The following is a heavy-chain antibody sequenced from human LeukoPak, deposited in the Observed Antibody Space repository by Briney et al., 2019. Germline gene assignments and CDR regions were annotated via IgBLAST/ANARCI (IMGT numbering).Heavy chain of an antibody. J-gene: IGHJ3*02. Sequence: SETLSLTCTVSGGSISSYYWNWIRQPPGKGLEWMGYIYYSGSTNYNPSLKSRVTMSVDTSKNQFSLKLSSVTAADTAVYYCARSDGYGLIGIWGQGTMVTVSS. D-gene: IGHD3-10*01. V-gene: IGHV4-59*01. CDR3: ARSDGYGLIGI. CDR2: IYYSGST. CDR1: GGSISSYY.